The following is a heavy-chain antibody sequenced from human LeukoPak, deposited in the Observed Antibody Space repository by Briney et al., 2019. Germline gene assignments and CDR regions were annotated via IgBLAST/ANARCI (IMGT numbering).Heavy chain of an antibody. V-gene: IGHV3-21*01. D-gene: IGHD2-8*01. Sequence: GGSLRLSSAPSGFTFSSYSMNCVRAAPEQGLGSVSSISRSSSYIYYAHSVKGRFTISRDNAKNSLYLQMDSLRAEDTAVYYCARGMEGYCTNGVCPGAFDIRGQGTMVTVSS. J-gene: IGHJ3*02. CDR1: GFTFSSYS. CDR3: ARGMEGYCTNGVCPGAFDI. CDR2: ISRSSSYI.